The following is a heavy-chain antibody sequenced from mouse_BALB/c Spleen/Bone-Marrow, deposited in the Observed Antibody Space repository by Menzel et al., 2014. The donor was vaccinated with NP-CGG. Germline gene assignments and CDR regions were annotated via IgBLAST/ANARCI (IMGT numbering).Heavy chain of an antibody. Sequence: VQLQQSGAELVKPGASVKLSCSASGFNIKDTCMHWVKQRPEQGLEWIGRIDPANGNTKYDPKFQDKAIITADTSSNTVDLQLSSLTFEDTAVYYCARQEFAIYWYFDVWGAGTTVTVSS. V-gene: IGHV14-3*02. CDR3: ARQEFAIYWYFDV. CDR1: GFNIKDTC. CDR2: IDPANGNT. J-gene: IGHJ1*01. D-gene: IGHD6-1*01.